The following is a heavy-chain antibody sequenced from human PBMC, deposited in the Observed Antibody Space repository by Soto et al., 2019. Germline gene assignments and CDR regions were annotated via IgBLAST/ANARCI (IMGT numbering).Heavy chain of an antibody. CDR1: GFTFRDYY. D-gene: IGHD6-19*01. CDR2: ISNSGGTI. CDR3: ARVYEYRSGNDAFDI. V-gene: IGHV3-11*01. J-gene: IGHJ3*02. Sequence: GGSLRLSSAASGFTFRDYYISWIRQAPGKGLEWVSYISNSGGTIYYADSVKGRFTISRDNAKKSVYLQVNSLRAEDTAVYYCARVYEYRSGNDAFDIWGQGAMVTVSS.